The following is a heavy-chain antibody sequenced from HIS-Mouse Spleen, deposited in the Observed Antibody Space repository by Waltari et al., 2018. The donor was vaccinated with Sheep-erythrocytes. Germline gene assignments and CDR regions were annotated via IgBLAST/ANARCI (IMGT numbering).Heavy chain of an antibody. CDR2: TYNRSKGYN. CDR1: GDSVSSNSAA. J-gene: IGHJ6*02. D-gene: IGHD1-1*01. Sequence: QVQLQQSGPGLVKPSQTLSLTCAISGDSVSSNSAAWNWLRQSPSRGLEGLGRTYNRSKGYNDYAVSVKSRITINPDTSKNQFSLQLNSVTPEDTAVYYCARDNDYYYYGMDVWGQGTTVTVSS. V-gene: IGHV6-1*01. CDR3: ARDNDYYYYGMDV.